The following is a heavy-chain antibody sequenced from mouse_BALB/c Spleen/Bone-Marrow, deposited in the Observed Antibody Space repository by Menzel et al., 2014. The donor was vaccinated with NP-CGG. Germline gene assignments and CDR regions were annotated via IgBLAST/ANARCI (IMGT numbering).Heavy chain of an antibody. CDR1: GFNIKDTY. V-gene: IGHV14-3*02. CDR2: IDPANGNT. Sequence: EVQLQQSGAELVKPGASVKLSCTASGFNIKDTYMHWVKQRPEQGLEWIGRIDPANGNTKYDPKFQGKATITADTSSNTAYLQLSSLTSEDTAVYYCASYYYGRYFDVWGAATTVTVSS. J-gene: IGHJ1*01. CDR3: ASYYYGRYFDV. D-gene: IGHD1-1*01.